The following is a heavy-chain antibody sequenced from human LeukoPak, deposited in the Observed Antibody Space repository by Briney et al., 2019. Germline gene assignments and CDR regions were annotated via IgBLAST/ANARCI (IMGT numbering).Heavy chain of an antibody. CDR3: APTTFGAVAGSNPVDY. CDR2: IWYNGNNK. J-gene: IGHJ4*02. D-gene: IGHD6-19*01. CDR1: GFTFSSYG. Sequence: RRSLRLSCAVSGFTFSSYGMHWVRQAPGKGLTREAVIWYNGNNKYYADSVKGRFTISRDNSKNTLYLQKNSLRAEDTAVYYCAPTTFGAVAGSNPVDYWGQGTLVTVSS. V-gene: IGHV3-33*01.